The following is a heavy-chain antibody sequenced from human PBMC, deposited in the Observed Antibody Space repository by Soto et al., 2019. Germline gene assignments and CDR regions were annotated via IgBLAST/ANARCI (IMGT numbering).Heavy chain of an antibody. CDR1: GFNFSDFS. D-gene: IGHD2-2*01. J-gene: IGHJ6*02. CDR2: ISTSSLTR. CDR3: ARGSSQPDYAGMDV. Sequence: GALRLFCVGSGFNFSDFSISWVRQAPGEGVGWILYISTSSLTRDYADSVKRRFTISRDNAKDSLFLQMRSLRDEDSAVYYCARGSSQPDYAGMDVWGQGTMVTVSS. V-gene: IGHV3-48*02.